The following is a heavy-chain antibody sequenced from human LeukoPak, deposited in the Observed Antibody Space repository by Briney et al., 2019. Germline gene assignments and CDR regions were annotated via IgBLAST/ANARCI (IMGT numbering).Heavy chain of an antibody. CDR3: ARGMVRGQRRDYFDY. D-gene: IGHD3-10*01. J-gene: IGHJ4*02. CDR2: IYHSGST. CDR1: GYSISSGYY. Sequence: PSETLSLTCTVSGYSISSGYYWGWIRQPPGKGLEWIGSIYHSGSTYYNPSLKSRVTISVDTSKNQFSLKLSSVTAADTAVYYCARGMVRGQRRDYFDYWGQGTLVTVSS. V-gene: IGHV4-38-2*02.